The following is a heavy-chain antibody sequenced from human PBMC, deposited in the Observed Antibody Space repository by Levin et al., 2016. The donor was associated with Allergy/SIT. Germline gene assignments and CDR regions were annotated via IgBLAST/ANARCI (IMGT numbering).Heavy chain of an antibody. V-gene: IGHV3-33*06. CDR3: AKERIEETTDYYYAMDV. CDR2: IWYDGTKQ. D-gene: IGHD1-14*01. J-gene: IGHJ6*02. CDR1: GFTFSSYV. Sequence: GGSLRLSCAASGFTFSSYVIHWVRQAPGKGLEWVAGIWYDGTKQHYSDSVKGRLTISRDNSKDTVSMQLNSLRVEDTAVFYCAKERIEETTDYYYAMDVWGQGTTVTVSS.